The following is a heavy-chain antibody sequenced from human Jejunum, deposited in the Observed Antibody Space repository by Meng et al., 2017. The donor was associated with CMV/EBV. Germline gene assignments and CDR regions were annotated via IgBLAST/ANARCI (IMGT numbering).Heavy chain of an antibody. CDR1: GFTFSNAW. D-gene: IGHD3-16*01. V-gene: IGHV3-15*07. CDR3: TTVGPYSRGVY. Sequence: EVQLVESGGGLVKPGGSLRLSCAASGFTFSNAWMNWVRQAPGKGLEWVGHIKSNTYGGTTDYAAPVKGRFTISRDDSKNTLYLQMNSLKTEDTAVYYCTTVGPYSRGVYWGQGTLVTVSS. CDR2: IKSNTYGGTT. J-gene: IGHJ4*02.